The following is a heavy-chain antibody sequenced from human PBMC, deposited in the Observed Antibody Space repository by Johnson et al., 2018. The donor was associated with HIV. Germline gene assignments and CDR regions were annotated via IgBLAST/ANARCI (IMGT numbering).Heavy chain of an antibody. CDR2: IRYDGSNK. Sequence: VQLVESGGGVVQPGRSLRLSCAASGFTFSSYGMHWVRQAPGKGLERVAFIRYDGSNKYYADSVKGRFTISRDNSKNTLYLQMKSLRAEDTAGYYCAERPGFGDYDDGALDIWGQGTMVTVSS. CDR1: GFTFSSYG. J-gene: IGHJ3*02. CDR3: AERPGFGDYDDGALDI. D-gene: IGHD4-17*01. V-gene: IGHV3-30*02.